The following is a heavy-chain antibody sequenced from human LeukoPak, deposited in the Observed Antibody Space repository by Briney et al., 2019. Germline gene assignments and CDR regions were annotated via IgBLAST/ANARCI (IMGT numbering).Heavy chain of an antibody. CDR2: ISSDGSTT. J-gene: IGHJ6*02. Sequence: GGSLRLSCVASGFSFSTSWMHWVRQVPGKGLVWVARISSDGSTTTHADSVKGRFTISRDNTKNTLYLQMNSLRAEDTAVYYCAREGTAMVDYYYYGMDVWGQGTTVTVSS. D-gene: IGHD5-18*01. CDR1: GFSFSTSW. V-gene: IGHV3-74*03. CDR3: AREGTAMVDYYYYGMDV.